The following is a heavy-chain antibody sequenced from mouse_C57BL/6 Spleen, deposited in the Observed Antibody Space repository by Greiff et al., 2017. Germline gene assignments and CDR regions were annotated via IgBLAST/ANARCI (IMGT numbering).Heavy chain of an antibody. CDR3: TRWSYDYDGYAMDY. CDR1: GYTFTDYE. CDR2: IDPETGGT. J-gene: IGHJ4*01. V-gene: IGHV1-15*01. D-gene: IGHD2-4*01. Sequence: VQLQQSGAELVRPGASVTLSCKASGYTFTDYEMHWVKQTPVHGLGWIGAIDPETGGTAYNQKFKGKAILTADKSSSTAYMELRSLTSEDSAVYYCTRWSYDYDGYAMDYWGQGTSVTVSS.